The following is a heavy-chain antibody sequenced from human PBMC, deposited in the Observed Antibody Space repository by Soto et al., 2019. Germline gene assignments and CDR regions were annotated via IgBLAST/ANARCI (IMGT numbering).Heavy chain of an antibody. Sequence: SETLSLTCAVYGGSFSGYYWSWIRQPPGKGLEWTGEINHSGSTNYNPSLKSRVTISVDTSKNQFSLKLSSVTAADTAVYYCARGPLGSYFDYWGQGTLVTVSS. D-gene: IGHD1-26*01. CDR1: GGSFSGYY. CDR3: ARGPLGSYFDY. J-gene: IGHJ4*02. V-gene: IGHV4-34*01. CDR2: INHSGST.